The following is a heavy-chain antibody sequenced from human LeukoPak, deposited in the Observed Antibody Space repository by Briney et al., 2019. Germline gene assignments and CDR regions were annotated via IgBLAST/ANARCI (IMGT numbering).Heavy chain of an antibody. Sequence: PSETLSLTCTVSGGSISSGSYYWSWIRQPAGKGLEWIGRIYTSGSTNYNPSLKSRVTISVDTSKNQFSLKLSSVTAADTAVYYCARGGPGDYVFGSGINWFDPWGQGTLVTVSS. D-gene: IGHD4-17*01. CDR2: IYTSGST. CDR3: ARGGPGDYVFGSGINWFDP. V-gene: IGHV4-61*02. CDR1: GGSISSGSYY. J-gene: IGHJ5*02.